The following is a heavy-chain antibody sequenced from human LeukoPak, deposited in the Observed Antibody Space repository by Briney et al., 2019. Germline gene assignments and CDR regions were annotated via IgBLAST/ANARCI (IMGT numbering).Heavy chain of an antibody. J-gene: IGHJ6*02. CDR3: ARDQGPYYDFWSAPMGMDV. CDR2: ISAYNGNT. V-gene: IGHV1-18*01. Sequence: GASVKVSCKASGYTFTSYGISWVRQAPGQGLEWMGWISAYNGNTNYAQKLQGRVTMTTDTSTSTAYMELRSLRSDDTAVYYCARDQGPYYDFWSAPMGMDVWGQGTTVTVSS. D-gene: IGHD3-3*01. CDR1: GYTFTSYG.